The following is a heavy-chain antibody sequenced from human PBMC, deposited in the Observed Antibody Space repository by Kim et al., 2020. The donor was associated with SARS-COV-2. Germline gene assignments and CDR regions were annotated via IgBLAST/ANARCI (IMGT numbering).Heavy chain of an antibody. J-gene: IGHJ4*02. D-gene: IGHD6-19*01. Sequence: GGSLRLSCAASGFTVSSNYMSWVRQAPGKGLEWVSVIYSGCSTYYADSVKGRFTISRDNSKNTLYLQMNSLRAEDTAVYYCARAQGYSSGVDYWGQGTLVTVSS. CDR2: IYSGCST. V-gene: IGHV3-66*01. CDR3: ARAQGYSSGVDY. CDR1: GFTVSSNY.